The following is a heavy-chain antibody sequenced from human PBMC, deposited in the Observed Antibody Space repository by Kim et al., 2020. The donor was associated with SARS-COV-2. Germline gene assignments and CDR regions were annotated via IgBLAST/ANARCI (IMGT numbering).Heavy chain of an antibody. CDR1: GFTFSSYG. CDR3: AREIAARGPDY. CDR2: IWYDGSNK. J-gene: IGHJ4*02. V-gene: IGHV3-33*01. D-gene: IGHD6-13*01. Sequence: GGSLRLSCAASGFTFSSYGMHWVRQAPGKGLEWVAVIWYDGSNKYYADSVKGRFTISRDNSKNTLYLQMNSLRAEDTAVYYCAREIAARGPDYWGQGTLVTVSS.